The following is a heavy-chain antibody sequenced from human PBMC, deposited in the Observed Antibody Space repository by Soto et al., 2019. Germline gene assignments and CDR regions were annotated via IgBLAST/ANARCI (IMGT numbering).Heavy chain of an antibody. CDR3: ARDLSIRPGVYSSCRAPRIYRMDV. CDR1: GDSVSSYSAD. J-gene: IGHJ6*02. V-gene: IGHV6-1*01. Sequence: SQTLSLTCAISGDSVSSYSADWNWIRQSPSRGLEWIGRTYYRSKWYNDYAVSVISRITINXDTSKNEFSLQLNSVTPEDTAVYYCARDLSIRPGVYSSCRAPRIYRMDVWGQGSTVIVSS. D-gene: IGHD6-19*01. CDR2: TYYRSKWYN.